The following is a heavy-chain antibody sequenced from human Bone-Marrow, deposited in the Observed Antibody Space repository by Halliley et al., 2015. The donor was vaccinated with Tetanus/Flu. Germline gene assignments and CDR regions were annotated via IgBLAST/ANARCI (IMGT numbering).Heavy chain of an antibody. CDR3: ARVASGDDYNLDS. D-gene: IGHD4-4*01. CDR1: GFTFSSYE. V-gene: IGHV3-7*03. J-gene: IGHJ4*02. Sequence: SLRLSCAASGFTFSSYEMNWVRQAPGKGLEWVAYINHDSTEKYYVESLRGRLTISRDNAKNSLFLQMESLRADDTAVYYCARVASGDDYNLDSWGQGSLVSVSS. CDR2: INHDSTEK.